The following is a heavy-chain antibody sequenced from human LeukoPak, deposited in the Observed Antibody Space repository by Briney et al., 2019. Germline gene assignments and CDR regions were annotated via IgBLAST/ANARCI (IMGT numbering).Heavy chain of an antibody. Sequence: GASVKVSCKASDYTFTSYGISWVRQAPGQGLEWMGWISAYNGNTNYAQKLQGRVTMTTDTSTSTAYMELRSLRSDDTAVYYCARDRSANRGYSYGWVYYYYGMDVWGQGTTVTVSS. CDR3: ARDRSANRGYSYGWVYYYYGMDV. V-gene: IGHV1-18*01. D-gene: IGHD5-18*01. CDR2: ISAYNGNT. CDR1: DYTFTSYG. J-gene: IGHJ6*02.